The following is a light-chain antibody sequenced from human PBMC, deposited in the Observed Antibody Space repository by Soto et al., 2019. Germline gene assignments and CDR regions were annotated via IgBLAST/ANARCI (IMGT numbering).Light chain of an antibody. CDR3: LHRMNWPLT. CDR2: DAS. V-gene: IGKV3-11*01. J-gene: IGKJ5*01. CDR1: ETVSSY. Sequence: DIVLTQSAVALSLSPGDRATLSCRASETVSSYLLWYQQKPGQDPRLLIYDASERATGIPARFSGSGSETDFTLTISSLEPEDFGVYYCLHRMNWPLTFGQGTRLEIK.